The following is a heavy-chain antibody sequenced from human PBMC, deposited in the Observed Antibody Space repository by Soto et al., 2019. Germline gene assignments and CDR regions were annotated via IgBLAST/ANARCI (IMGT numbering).Heavy chain of an antibody. CDR1: GFTFSSYG. CDR3: AQEGGRGGGYVDY. Sequence: EVQLLESGGGLVQPGGSLRLPCAVSGFTFSSYGMNWVRQAPGKGLEWVSGISGSGGNTYYADSVKGRFTISRDNSKNPLYRQMISGRAEDTAVYYGAQEGGRGGGYVDYWGQGTLVTVAS. V-gene: IGHV3-23*01. CDR2: ISGSGGNT. J-gene: IGHJ4*02. D-gene: IGHD3-16*01.